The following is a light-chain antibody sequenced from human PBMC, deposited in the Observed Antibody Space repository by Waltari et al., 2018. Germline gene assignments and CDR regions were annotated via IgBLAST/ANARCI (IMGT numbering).Light chain of an antibody. CDR2: AAS. CDR1: QGISSY. CDR3: QQYYSYPRT. Sequence: AIRMTQSPSSFSASTGDRVTSTCRASQGISSYLAWYQQKPWKAPKLLIYAASTLQSGVPSRFSGSGSGTDFTLTISCLQSEDFATYYCQQYYSYPRTFGQGTKVEIK. V-gene: IGKV1-8*01. J-gene: IGKJ1*01.